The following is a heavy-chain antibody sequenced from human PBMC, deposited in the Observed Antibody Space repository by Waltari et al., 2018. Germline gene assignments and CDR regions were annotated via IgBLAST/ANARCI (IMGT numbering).Heavy chain of an antibody. D-gene: IGHD3-10*01. Sequence: QLQLQESGPGLVKPSETLSLTGTVSGASISSRSGYYWAWIRQPPGKGLEWLGNIYYSGSTYYNPSLKSRVTISVDTSKNQFSLKLNSVTAADTAVYYCARWDSYGSYYFDYWGQGTLVTVSS. CDR3: ARWDSYGSYYFDY. CDR2: IYYSGST. CDR1: GASISSRSGYY. J-gene: IGHJ4*02. V-gene: IGHV4-39*01.